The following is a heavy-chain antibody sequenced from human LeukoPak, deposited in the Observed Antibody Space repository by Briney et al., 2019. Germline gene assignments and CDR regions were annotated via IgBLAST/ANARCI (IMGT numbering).Heavy chain of an antibody. V-gene: IGHV1-3*04. CDR2: INTGNGNT. D-gene: IGHD3-10*01. Sequence: ASVKVSCKTSGYSFANYGMHWVRQAPRQSLEWMGWINTGNGNTKSSQKFRDRVALTRDTSASTAYMELNSLSSEDTAVYYCARVPLSDASGRYYSHWGQGTLVTVSS. CDR3: ARVPLSDASGRYYSH. J-gene: IGHJ1*01. CDR1: GYSFANYG.